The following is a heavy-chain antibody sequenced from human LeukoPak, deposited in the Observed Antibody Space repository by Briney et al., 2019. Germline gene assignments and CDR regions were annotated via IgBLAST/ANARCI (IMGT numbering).Heavy chain of an antibody. D-gene: IGHD2-2*01. Sequence: PGGSLRLSCAASGFTVSSNYMSWVRQAPGKGLEWVSVIYSGGSTYYSDSVKGRFTISRDNAKNTLYLQMNSLRAEDTAVYYCSYCSSTSCYAFWGQGTLVTVSS. J-gene: IGHJ4*02. V-gene: IGHV3-53*01. CDR1: GFTVSSNY. CDR2: IYSGGST. CDR3: SYCSSTSCYAF.